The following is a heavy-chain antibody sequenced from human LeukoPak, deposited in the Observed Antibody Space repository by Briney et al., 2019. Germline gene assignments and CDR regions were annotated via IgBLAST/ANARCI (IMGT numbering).Heavy chain of an antibody. CDR3: ARVAVTTHYALDY. CDR2: ISSSSSTI. V-gene: IGHV3-48*04. D-gene: IGHD4-17*01. Sequence: TGGSLRLSCAASGFTFSSYSMNWVRQAPGKGLEWVSYISSSSSTIYYADSVKGRFTISRDNAKNSLYLQMNSLRAEDTAVYYCARVAVTTHYALDYWGQGTLVTVSS. CDR1: GFTFSSYS. J-gene: IGHJ4*02.